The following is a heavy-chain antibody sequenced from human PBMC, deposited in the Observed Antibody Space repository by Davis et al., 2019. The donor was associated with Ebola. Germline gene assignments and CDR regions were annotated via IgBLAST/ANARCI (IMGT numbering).Heavy chain of an antibody. Sequence: SVKVSCKTSGGTFSSHPIAWVRQAPGQGLEWMGSIIPIISLTDYAQKFQGRVTMTADLSTKTAHMELKSLTNEDAAVYYCARELSVNDLNGYHYFGMHVWGQGTTVTVS. J-gene: IGHJ6*02. CDR2: IIPIISLT. V-gene: IGHV1-69*04. CDR3: ARELSVNDLNGYHYFGMHV. CDR1: GGTFSSHP. D-gene: IGHD5/OR15-5a*01.